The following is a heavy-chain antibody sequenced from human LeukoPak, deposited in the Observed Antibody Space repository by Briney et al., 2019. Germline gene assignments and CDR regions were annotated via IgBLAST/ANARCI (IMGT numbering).Heavy chain of an antibody. CDR1: GFTFSSYA. J-gene: IGHJ4*02. Sequence: GGSLRLSCAASGFTFSSYAMSWVRQAPGKGLEWVSAISGSGGSTYYADSVKGRFTISRDNSKNTLYLQMNRLRAEDTAVYYCARVLHKRNYDSSDYYGYWGQGTLVTVSS. D-gene: IGHD3-22*01. V-gene: IGHV3-23*01. CDR2: ISGSGGST. CDR3: ARVLHKRNYDSSDYYGY.